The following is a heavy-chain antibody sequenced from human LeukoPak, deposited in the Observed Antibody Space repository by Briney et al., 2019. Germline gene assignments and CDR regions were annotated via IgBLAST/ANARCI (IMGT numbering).Heavy chain of an antibody. V-gene: IGHV3-7*03. D-gene: IGHD3-16*02. CDR2: IKEDGSEK. CDR1: GFIFSSYG. J-gene: IGHJ3*02. CDR3: ARVILSVIASFDI. Sequence: GGSLRLSCAASGFIFSSYGMSWVRQAPGKGLEWVADIKEDGSEKYYVESVKGRFTISRDNAKNTLYLQMNSLRAQHTAVYYCARVILSVIASFDIWGQGTMVPVSS.